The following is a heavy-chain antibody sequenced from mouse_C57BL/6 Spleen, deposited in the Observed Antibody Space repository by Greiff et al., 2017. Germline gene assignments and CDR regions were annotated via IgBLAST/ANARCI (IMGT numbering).Heavy chain of an antibody. Sequence: EVKLMESGGGLVKPGGSLKLSCAASGFTFSDYGMHWVRQAPEKGLEWVAYISSGSSTIYYADTVKGRFTISRDNAKNTLFLQMTSLRSEDTAMYYCARGGYYDYLYYAMDYWGQGTSVTVSS. D-gene: IGHD2-4*01. J-gene: IGHJ4*01. V-gene: IGHV5-17*01. CDR3: ARGGYYDYLYYAMDY. CDR1: GFTFSDYG. CDR2: ISSGSSTI.